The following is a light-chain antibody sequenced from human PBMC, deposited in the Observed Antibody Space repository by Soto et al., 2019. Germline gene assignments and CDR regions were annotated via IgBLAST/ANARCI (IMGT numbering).Light chain of an antibody. V-gene: IGKV1-27*01. J-gene: IGKJ1*01. Sequence: IQLTQSPSFLSASLGDKITITCRASQGISSYLAWYQQRPRKAPELLIYRASTSQSGVPSRFSGSVSGTDFTLTISSLQPEDVATYYCQKYDSAPTFGQGTKVDIK. CDR2: RAS. CDR3: QKYDSAPT. CDR1: QGISSY.